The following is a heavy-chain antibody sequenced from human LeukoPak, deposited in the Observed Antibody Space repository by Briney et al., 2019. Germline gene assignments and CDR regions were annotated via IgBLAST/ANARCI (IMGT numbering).Heavy chain of an antibody. CDR3: AKDPRVTITVTFYFEY. D-gene: IGHD4-17*01. V-gene: IGHV3-23*01. Sequence: GGSLRLSCAASEFTFSSYAMSWVRQAPGKGLEWVSGISGNGGGTYYADSVKGRFTISRDNSKNTLYLQMNSLRAEDTAVYYCAKDPRVTITVTFYFEYWGQGTLVTASS. J-gene: IGHJ4*02. CDR2: ISGNGGGT. CDR1: EFTFSSYA.